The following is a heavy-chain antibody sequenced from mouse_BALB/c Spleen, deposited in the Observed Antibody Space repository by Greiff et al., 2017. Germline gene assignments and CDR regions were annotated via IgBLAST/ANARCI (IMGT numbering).Heavy chain of an antibody. J-gene: IGHJ1*01. Sequence: EVKLVESGGGLVQPGGSMKLSCVASGFTFSNYWMNWVRQSPEKGLEWVAEIRLKSNNYATHYAESVKGRFTISRDDSKSSVYLQMNNLRAEDTGIYYCTRPYDYDYWYFDVWGAGTTVTVSS. CDR3: TRPYDYDYWYFDV. D-gene: IGHD2-4*01. CDR1: GFTFSNYW. CDR2: IRLKSNNYAT. V-gene: IGHV6-6*02.